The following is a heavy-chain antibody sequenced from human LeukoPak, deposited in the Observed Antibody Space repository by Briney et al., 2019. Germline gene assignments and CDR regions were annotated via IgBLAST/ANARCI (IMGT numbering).Heavy chain of an antibody. Sequence: PGGSLRLSCAASGFTFSSYGMHWVRQAPGKGLEWVAFIRYDGSNKYYADSVKGRFTISRDNSKNTLYLQMNSLRAEDTAVYYCAKEQEKPPSLDDGALPDYWGQGTLVTVSS. CDR3: AKEQEKPPSLDDGALPDY. CDR2: IRYDGSNK. V-gene: IGHV3-30*02. J-gene: IGHJ4*02. D-gene: IGHD1-1*01. CDR1: GFTFSSYG.